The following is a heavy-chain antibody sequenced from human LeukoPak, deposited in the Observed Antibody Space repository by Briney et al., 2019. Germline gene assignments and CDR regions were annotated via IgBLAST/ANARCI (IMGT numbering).Heavy chain of an antibody. J-gene: IGHJ3*02. CDR2: INPSGGST. CDR1: GYTFTSYY. V-gene: IGHV1-46*01. Sequence: ASVKVSCKASGYTFTSYYMHWVRQAPGQGLEWMGIINPSGGSTSYAQKFQGRVTMTRDTSTSTVYMELSSLRSEDTAVYYCARVNRYYDILTGYSDGAFDIWGQGTMVTVSS. D-gene: IGHD3-9*01. CDR3: ARVNRYYDILTGYSDGAFDI.